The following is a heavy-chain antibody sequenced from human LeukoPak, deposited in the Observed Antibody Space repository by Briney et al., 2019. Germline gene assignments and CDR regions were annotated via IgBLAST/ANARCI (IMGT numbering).Heavy chain of an antibody. CDR3: ARDLLVVPAAIPERGFDP. CDR1: GGSIRTSSYY. D-gene: IGHD2-2*01. J-gene: IGHJ5*02. V-gene: IGHV4-39*07. CDR2: IHYSGST. Sequence: PSEILSLTCIVSGGSIRTSSYYWGWIRQTPGKGLEWSGSIHYSGSTYYNPSLKSRVTMSVDTSKNQFSLKLSSVTAADTAVYYCARDLLVVPAAIPERGFDPWGQGTLVTVSS.